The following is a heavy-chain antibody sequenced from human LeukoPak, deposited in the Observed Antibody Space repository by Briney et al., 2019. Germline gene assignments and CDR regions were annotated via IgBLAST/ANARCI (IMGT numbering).Heavy chain of an antibody. D-gene: IGHD6-19*01. V-gene: IGHV4-31*03. CDR2: IYYSGST. CDR3: ATFIAVAGTGFDY. Sequence: SETLSLTCTVSGGSISSGGYYWSWIRQHPGKGLEWIVYIYYSGSTYYNPSLKSRVTISVDTSKNQFSLKLSSVTAADTAVYYCATFIAVAGTGFDYWGQGTLVTVSS. J-gene: IGHJ4*02. CDR1: GGSISSGGYY.